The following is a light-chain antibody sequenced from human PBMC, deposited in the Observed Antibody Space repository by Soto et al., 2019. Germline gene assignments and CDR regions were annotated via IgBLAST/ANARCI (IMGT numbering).Light chain of an antibody. J-gene: IGLJ2*01. CDR1: TSNIGAGFD. CDR2: GDI. V-gene: IGLV1-40*01. CDR3: QSYDSSLSAVV. Sequence: QSVLTQPPSVSGAPGQRVTISCAGSTSNIGAGFDVNWYQQLPGTAPKLLVYGDINRPSGVPDRFSGSKSGTSASPAITGLQAEDEADYYCQSYDSSLSAVVFGGGTKVTVL.